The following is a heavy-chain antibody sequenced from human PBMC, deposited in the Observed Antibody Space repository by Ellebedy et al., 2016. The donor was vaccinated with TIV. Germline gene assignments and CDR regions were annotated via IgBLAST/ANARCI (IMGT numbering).Heavy chain of an antibody. CDR3: ARESRGYCSGGSCYSENNWFDP. J-gene: IGHJ5*02. CDR1: GGSISSGGYS. D-gene: IGHD2-15*01. Sequence: SETLSLXCAVSGGSISSGGYSWSWIRQPPGKGLEWIGYIYHSGSTYYNPSLKSRVTISVDRSKNQFSLKLSSVTAADTAVYYCARESRGYCSGGSCYSENNWFDPWGQGTLVTVSS. V-gene: IGHV4-30-2*01. CDR2: IYHSGST.